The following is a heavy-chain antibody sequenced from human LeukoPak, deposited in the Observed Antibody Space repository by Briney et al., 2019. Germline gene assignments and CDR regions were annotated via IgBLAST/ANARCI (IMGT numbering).Heavy chain of an antibody. J-gene: IGHJ4*02. Sequence: SETLSLTCAVYGGSFSGYYWSWIRQPPGKGLEWIGEINHSGSTNYNPSLKSRVTISVDTSKNQFSLKLSSVTAADTAVYYCARVDYYDSSGLFDYWGQGTLVTVSS. CDR2: INHSGST. CDR1: GGSFSGYY. V-gene: IGHV4-34*01. CDR3: ARVDYYDSSGLFDY. D-gene: IGHD3-22*01.